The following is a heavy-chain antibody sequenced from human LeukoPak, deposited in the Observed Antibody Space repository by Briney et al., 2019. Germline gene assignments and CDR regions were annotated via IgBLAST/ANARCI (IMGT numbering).Heavy chain of an antibody. J-gene: IGHJ4*02. CDR3: AREHQGVY. Sequence: PGGSLRLSCAASGFSFSSYNMNWVRQAPGKGLEWVSFISSSSSYIYYVDSVMGRFTISRDNAKNSLYLQMNSLRAEDTAVYYCAREHQGVYWGQGTLVTVSS. CDR2: ISSSSSYI. CDR1: GFSFSSYN. V-gene: IGHV3-21*01.